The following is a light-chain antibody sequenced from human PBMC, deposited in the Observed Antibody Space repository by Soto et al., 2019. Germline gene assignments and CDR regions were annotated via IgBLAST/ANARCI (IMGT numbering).Light chain of an antibody. V-gene: IGLV4-69*01. CDR1: SGHSSYA. CDR2: LNSDGSH. J-gene: IGLJ2*01. Sequence: QAVLTQSPSASASLGASVKLTCTLSSGHSSYAIARHQQQLEKGPRYLMKLNSDGSHSKGDGIPDRFSGSSSGAERYLTISRLQSEDEVDYYCQTWGTGMVFGGGTKLTVL. CDR3: QTWGTGMV.